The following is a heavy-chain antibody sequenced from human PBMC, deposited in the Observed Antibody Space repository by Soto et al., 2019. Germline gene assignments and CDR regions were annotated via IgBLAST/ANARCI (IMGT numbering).Heavy chain of an antibody. CDR1: GYTFTSYA. Sequence: GASVKVSCKASGYTFTSYAMHWVRQAPGQRLEWMGWINAGNGNTKYSQKFQGRVTITRDTSASTAYMELSSLRSEDTAVYYCANLWFGELSDDAFDIWGQGTMVTVSS. J-gene: IGHJ3*02. V-gene: IGHV1-3*01. CDR2: INAGNGNT. CDR3: ANLWFGELSDDAFDI. D-gene: IGHD3-10*01.